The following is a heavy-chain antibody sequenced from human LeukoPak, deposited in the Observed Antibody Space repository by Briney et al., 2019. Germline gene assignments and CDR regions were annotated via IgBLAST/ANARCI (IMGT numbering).Heavy chain of an antibody. V-gene: IGHV3-49*04. CDR3: TRVAQVDTALVDYFDY. Sequence: GGSLRLSCAASGFTFGDYATSWVRQAPGKGLEWVGFIRLNAYGGTTEYAASVKGRCTISRDDSKSIAYLQMNSLKTEDTAVYYCTRVAQVDTALVDYFDYWGQGTLVTVSS. J-gene: IGHJ4*02. CDR1: GFTFGDYA. D-gene: IGHD5-18*01. CDR2: IRLNAYGGTT.